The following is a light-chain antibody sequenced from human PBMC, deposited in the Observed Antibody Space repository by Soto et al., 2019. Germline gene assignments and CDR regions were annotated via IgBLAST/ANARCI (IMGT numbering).Light chain of an antibody. V-gene: IGKV3-20*01. Sequence: ETVLTQSPGTLSLSPGERATLSCRASQSVAKNYLAWYQHKAGQAPRLLVYDASSRATGVPDRFSGSGSATHLTLTISRLEPEDFAVYYCHQYAYAPLTFGGGTKVEIK. CDR2: DAS. J-gene: IGKJ4*01. CDR3: HQYAYAPLT. CDR1: QSVAKNY.